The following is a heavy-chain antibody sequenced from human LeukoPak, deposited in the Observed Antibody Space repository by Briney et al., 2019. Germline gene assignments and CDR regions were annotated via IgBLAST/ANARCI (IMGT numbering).Heavy chain of an antibody. J-gene: IGHJ3*02. CDR2: INHSGST. CDR3: ARASSGWQLVSVAFDI. V-gene: IGHV4-34*01. Sequence: SEMLSFTCAVYRGSFSGYYWSWLRQPPGKRLEWIVEINHSGSTNYNPSLKSRVTISVDTSKNQFSLKLSSVTAADTAVYYCARASSGWQLVSVAFDIWGQGTMVTVSS. CDR1: RGSFSGYY. D-gene: IGHD6-19*01.